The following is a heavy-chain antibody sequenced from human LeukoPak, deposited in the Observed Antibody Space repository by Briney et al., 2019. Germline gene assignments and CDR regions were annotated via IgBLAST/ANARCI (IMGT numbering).Heavy chain of an antibody. CDR3: AGGWPPIGRYFDY. D-gene: IGHD6-19*01. V-gene: IGHV3-66*01. Sequence: QPGGSLRLSCAVSGFTVSSNYMSWVRQAPGKGLEWVSIIYAGGNTYFTDAVKGRFIISRDNSRNTVYLQMNSLRAEDTAVYYCAGGWPPIGRYFDYWGQGTLVTVSS. CDR1: GFTVSSNY. J-gene: IGHJ4*02. CDR2: IYAGGNT.